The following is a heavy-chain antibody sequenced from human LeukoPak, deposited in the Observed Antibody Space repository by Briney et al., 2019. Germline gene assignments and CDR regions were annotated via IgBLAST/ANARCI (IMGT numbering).Heavy chain of an antibody. J-gene: IGHJ4*02. CDR1: GFTFSTAW. D-gene: IGHD1-14*01. CDR3: TAGTGRTDHDN. Sequence: GGSLRLSCAASGFTFSTAWMSWVRQAPGKGLEWVGRIKSQISGGTIDYAAPVKGRFTISRDASKNTLDLQMNSLKAEDTAVYYCTAGTGRTDHDNWGQGTLVTVSS. V-gene: IGHV3-15*05. CDR2: IKSQISGGTI.